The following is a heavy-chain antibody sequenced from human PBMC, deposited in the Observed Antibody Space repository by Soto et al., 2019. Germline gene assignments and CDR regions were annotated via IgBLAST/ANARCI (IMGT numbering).Heavy chain of an antibody. CDR3: ARDPTVPSGFDY. D-gene: IGHD4-17*01. V-gene: IGHV4-31*03. CDR2: IYYTGIT. CDR1: GGSISSGGYY. Sequence: QVQLQESGPGLVKPSQTLSLTCTVSGGSISSGGYYWTWIRQHPGKGLEWIGYIYYTGITYYNPSLKSRVTISVGTAKNQFSLQLTSVTAADTAVYYCARDPTVPSGFDYGGQGTLVTVSS. J-gene: IGHJ4*02.